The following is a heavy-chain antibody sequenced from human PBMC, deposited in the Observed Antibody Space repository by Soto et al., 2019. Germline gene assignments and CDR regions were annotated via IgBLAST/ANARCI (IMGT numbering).Heavy chain of an antibody. CDR3: ARDPDDFWSGYTNYYYYYGMDV. D-gene: IGHD3-3*01. J-gene: IGHJ6*02. Sequence: SVKVSCKASGGTFSSYTISWVRQAPGQGLEWMGRIIPILGIANYAQKFQGRVTITADKSTSTAYMELSSLRSEDTAVYYCARDPDDFWSGYTNYYYYYGMDVWGQGTTVTVSS. CDR1: GGTFSSYT. V-gene: IGHV1-69*04. CDR2: IIPILGIA.